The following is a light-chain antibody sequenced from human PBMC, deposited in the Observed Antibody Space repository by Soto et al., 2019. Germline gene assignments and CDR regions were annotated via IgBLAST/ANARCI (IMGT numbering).Light chain of an antibody. J-gene: IGLJ2*01. CDR2: SNN. V-gene: IGLV1-44*01. CDR3: AAWDDSLNGVV. CDR1: SSNIGSNT. Sequence: QSVLTQPPSASGTPGQRVTISCSGSSSNIGSNTVNWYQQLPGTAPKLLIYSNNQRPSGVPDRFSGSKSGTSASLAISGLQSEEGGYYYCAAWDDSLNGVVFGGGTKVTVL.